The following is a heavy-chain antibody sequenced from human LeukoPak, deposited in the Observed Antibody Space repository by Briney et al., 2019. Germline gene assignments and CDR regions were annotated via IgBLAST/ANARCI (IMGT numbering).Heavy chain of an antibody. CDR1: GFTFDDYG. Sequence: GGSLRLSCAASGFTFDDYGMSWVRQAPGKGLEWVSGINSNGCHTCYAYSLKGRFTISRDNANISLYLQMNSLRAEDTALYYCARDKYSYGYNWFDPWGQGTLVTVSS. V-gene: IGHV3-20*04. J-gene: IGHJ5*02. CDR2: INSNGCHT. D-gene: IGHD5-18*01. CDR3: ARDKYSYGYNWFDP.